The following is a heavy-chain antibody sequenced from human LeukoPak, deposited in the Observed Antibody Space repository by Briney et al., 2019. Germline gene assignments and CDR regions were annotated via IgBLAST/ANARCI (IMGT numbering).Heavy chain of an antibody. D-gene: IGHD3-22*01. V-gene: IGHV3-66*01. CDR3: ARDYYDSSGPL. CDR2: IYSGGST. Sequence: ETGGSLRLSCAASGFTVSSNYMSWVRQAPGKGLEWVSVIYSGGSTYYADSVKGRFTISRDNSKNTLYLQMNSLRAEDTAVYYCARDYYDSSGPLWGQGILVTVSS. J-gene: IGHJ4*02. CDR1: GFTVSSNY.